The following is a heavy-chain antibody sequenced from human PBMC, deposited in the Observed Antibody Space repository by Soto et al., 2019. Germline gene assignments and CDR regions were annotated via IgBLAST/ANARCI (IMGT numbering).Heavy chain of an antibody. CDR3: ARSGGDYEDDAFDI. J-gene: IGHJ3*02. V-gene: IGHV3-21*01. D-gene: IGHD4-17*01. CDR2: ISSSSSYI. CDR1: GFTFSSYS. Sequence: GSLRLSCAASGFTFSSYSMNWVRQAPGKGLEWVSSISSSSSYIYYADSVKGRFTISRDNAKNSLYLQMNSLRAEDTAVYYCARSGGDYEDDAFDIWGQGTMVTVSS.